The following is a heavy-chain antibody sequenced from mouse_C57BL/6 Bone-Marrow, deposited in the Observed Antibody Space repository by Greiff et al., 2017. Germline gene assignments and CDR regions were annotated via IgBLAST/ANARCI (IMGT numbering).Heavy chain of an antibody. CDR3: ARSVGGYYVGFAY. CDR1: GYTFTSYW. CDR2: INPSSGYT. V-gene: IGHV1-7*01. D-gene: IGHD2-3*01. J-gene: IGHJ3*01. Sequence: QVQLQQSGAELAKPGASVKLSCKASGYTFTSYWMHWVKQRPGQGLEWIGYINPSSGYTKYNQKFKDKATLTADKSSSTAYMQLSSLTYEDSAVYCCARSVGGYYVGFAYWGQGTLVTVSA.